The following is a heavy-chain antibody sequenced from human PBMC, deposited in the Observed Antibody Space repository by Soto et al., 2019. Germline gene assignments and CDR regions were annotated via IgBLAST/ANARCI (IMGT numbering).Heavy chain of an antibody. J-gene: IGHJ4*02. V-gene: IGHV1-18*01. CDR1: GYTFSSYH. CDR2: ISAYNGNT. CDR3: ARDLPPVDY. Sequence: QIQLVQSGAEVKKPGASVKVSCKASGYTFSSYHITWVRQAPGQGLEWMGWISAYNGNTNYAQNLQGRVTMTTDPDTSTAYMELRSLRSDDTAVYYCARDLPPVDYWGQGTLVTVSS.